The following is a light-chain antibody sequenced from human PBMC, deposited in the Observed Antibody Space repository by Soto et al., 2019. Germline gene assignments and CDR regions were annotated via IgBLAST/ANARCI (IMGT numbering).Light chain of an antibody. V-gene: IGKV3-20*01. J-gene: IGKJ5*01. CDR3: QQYGSSRGIT. CDR1: QSVSSSY. CDR2: GAS. Sequence: EIVLTQSPGTLSLSPGERATLSCRASQSVSSSYLAWYQQKPGQARRLLIYGASSRATGIPDRFSGSGSGTDFTLTISRLEPEDFAVYYCQQYGSSRGITFGQGTRLEIK.